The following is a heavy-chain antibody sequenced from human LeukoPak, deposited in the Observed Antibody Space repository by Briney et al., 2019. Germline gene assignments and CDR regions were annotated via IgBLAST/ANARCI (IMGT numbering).Heavy chain of an antibody. CDR2: IRSKAYGGTT. Sequence: GGSLRLSCTASGFTFGDYAMSWFRQAPGKGLEWVGFIRSKAYGGTTEYAASVKGRFTISRDDSKSVAYLQMNSLKTEDTAVYYRTSEIAVAGILDFDYWGQGTLVTVSS. J-gene: IGHJ4*02. CDR1: GFTFGDYA. D-gene: IGHD6-19*01. CDR3: TSEIAVAGILDFDY. V-gene: IGHV3-49*03.